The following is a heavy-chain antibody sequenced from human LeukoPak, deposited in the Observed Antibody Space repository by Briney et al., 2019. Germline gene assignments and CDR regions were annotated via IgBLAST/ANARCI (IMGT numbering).Heavy chain of an antibody. Sequence: GGSLRLSCAASGFTFSSYSMSWVRQAPGKGLEWVSSISSSSNHIYYADSVKGRFTISRDNAKNSLYLQMNSLRAEDTAVYYCAKAYYYVSSGYYHTHFDYWGQGTLVTVSS. CDR3: AKAYYYVSSGYYHTHFDY. V-gene: IGHV3-21*01. D-gene: IGHD3-22*01. CDR1: GFTFSSYS. J-gene: IGHJ4*02. CDR2: ISSSSNHI.